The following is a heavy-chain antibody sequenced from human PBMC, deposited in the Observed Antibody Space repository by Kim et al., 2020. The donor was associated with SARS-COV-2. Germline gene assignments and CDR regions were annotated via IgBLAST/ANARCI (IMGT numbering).Heavy chain of an antibody. CDR1: GFTFSSYG. D-gene: IGHD5-12*01. J-gene: IGHJ4*02. Sequence: GGSLRLSCAASGFTFSSYGMHWVRQAPGKGLEWVAVIWYDGSNKYYADSVKGRFTISRDNSKNTLYLQMNSLRAEDTAVYYCAREAAKHSGYEANFDYWGQGTLVTVSS. CDR2: IWYDGSNK. V-gene: IGHV3-33*08. CDR3: AREAAKHSGYEANFDY.